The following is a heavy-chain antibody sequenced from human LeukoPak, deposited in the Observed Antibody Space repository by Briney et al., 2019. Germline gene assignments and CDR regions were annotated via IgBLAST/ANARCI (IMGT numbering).Heavy chain of an antibody. CDR3: ARGVVVVPAASSNWFDP. CDR1: GGSFSGYY. CDR2: INHSGST. Sequence: SETLSLTCAVYGGSFSGYYWSWIRQPPGKGLEWIGEINHSGSTNYNPSLKSRVTISVDTSKNQFSLRLSSVTAADTAVYYCARGVVVVPAASSNWFDPWGQGTLVTVSS. D-gene: IGHD2-2*01. J-gene: IGHJ5*02. V-gene: IGHV4-34*01.